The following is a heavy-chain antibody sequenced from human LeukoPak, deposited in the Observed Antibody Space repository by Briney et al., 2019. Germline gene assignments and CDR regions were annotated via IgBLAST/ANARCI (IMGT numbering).Heavy chain of an antibody. Sequence: PGGSLRLSCAASGFTFSSYGMHWGRQAPGKGLEWVAVIWYDGSNKYYADSVKGRFTISRDNSKNTLYLQMNSLRAEDTAVYYCSRQMTPDAFDIWGQGTMVTVSS. CDR1: GFTFSSYG. CDR2: IWYDGSNK. V-gene: IGHV3-33*01. J-gene: IGHJ3*02. D-gene: IGHD2-15*01. CDR3: SRQMTPDAFDI.